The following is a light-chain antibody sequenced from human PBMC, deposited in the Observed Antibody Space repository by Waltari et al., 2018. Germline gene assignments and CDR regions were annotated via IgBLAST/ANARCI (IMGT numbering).Light chain of an antibody. V-gene: IGLV10-54*04. CDR3: ATWDDRLSVWM. Sequence: LQQHQGHPTKLLSYRQNKRPSGVSERFSASRSESTASLTISGLRPEDETDYYCATWDDRLSVWMFGGGTKLTVL. CDR2: RQN. J-gene: IGLJ3*02.